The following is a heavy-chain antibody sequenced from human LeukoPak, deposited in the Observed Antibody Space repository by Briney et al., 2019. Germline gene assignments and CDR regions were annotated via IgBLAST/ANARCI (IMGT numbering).Heavy chain of an antibody. CDR1: GFTFNSYS. J-gene: IGHJ4*02. CDR3: ARDRGGWYYFDY. V-gene: IGHV3-21*01. Sequence: PGGSLRLSCAASGFTFNSYSMNWVRQAPGKRLECVSSISSSRSYIYYADSVKGRFTISRDNAKNSLYLQMNSLRAEDTAVYYCARDRGGWYYFDYWGQGTLVTVSS. D-gene: IGHD6-19*01. CDR2: ISSSRSYI.